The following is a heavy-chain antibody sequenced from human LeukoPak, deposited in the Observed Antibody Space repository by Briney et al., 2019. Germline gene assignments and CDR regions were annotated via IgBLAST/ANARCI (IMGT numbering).Heavy chain of an antibody. CDR2: ISGSSTTI. CDR3: ARGGIRTFDI. CDR1: RFTFNKND. J-gene: IGHJ3*02. Sequence: GGSLRFSCAVSRFTFNKNDMNWVRQAPGKGLDWVSSISGSSTTIYYADSVRGRFTISRDNTKNSLYLQMNSLTAEDTAVYYCARGGIRTFDIWGQGTMVTVSS. V-gene: IGHV3-48*04. D-gene: IGHD3-10*01.